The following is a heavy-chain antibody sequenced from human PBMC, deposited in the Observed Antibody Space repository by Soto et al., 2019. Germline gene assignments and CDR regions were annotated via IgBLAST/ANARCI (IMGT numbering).Heavy chain of an antibody. J-gene: IGHJ3*02. Sequence: EVQLLESGGGLVQPGGSLRLSCAASGFTFSSYAMSWVRQAPGKGLEWVSAISGSGGSTYYADSVKGRFTISRDNSKNTLYLQMNSLRAEDTSVYYCAKDKYYDSSDVVPFDIWGQGTMVTVSS. V-gene: IGHV3-23*01. CDR2: ISGSGGST. CDR3: AKDKYYDSSDVVPFDI. CDR1: GFTFSSYA. D-gene: IGHD3-22*01.